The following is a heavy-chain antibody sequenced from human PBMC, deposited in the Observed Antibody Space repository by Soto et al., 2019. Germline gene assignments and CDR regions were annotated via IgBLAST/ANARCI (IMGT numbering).Heavy chain of an antibody. D-gene: IGHD2-2*01. CDR2: ISAYNGNT. J-gene: IGHJ4*02. Sequence: VASVKVSCKASGYTFTSYGISWVRQAPGQGLEWMGWISAYNGNTNYAQKLQGRVTMTTDTSTSTAYMELRSLRSDDTAVYYCAREPRVGYCSSTSCPHHADFDYWGQGTLVTVSS. V-gene: IGHV1-18*04. CDR3: AREPRVGYCSSTSCPHHADFDY. CDR1: GYTFTSYG.